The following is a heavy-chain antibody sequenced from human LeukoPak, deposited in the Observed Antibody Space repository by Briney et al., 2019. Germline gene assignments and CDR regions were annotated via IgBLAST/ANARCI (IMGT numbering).Heavy chain of an antibody. D-gene: IGHD2-2*01. CDR1: GDSVSSNSAA. CDR2: TYYRSKWYN. Sequence: SQTLSLTCAISGDSVSSNSAAWNWIRQSPSRGLEWLGRTYYRSKWYNDYAVSVKSRITINPDTSKNQFSLQLNSVTPEDAAVYYCAREATSEPYQLWEAFDIWGQGTMVTVSS. J-gene: IGHJ3*02. V-gene: IGHV6-1*01. CDR3: AREATSEPYQLWEAFDI.